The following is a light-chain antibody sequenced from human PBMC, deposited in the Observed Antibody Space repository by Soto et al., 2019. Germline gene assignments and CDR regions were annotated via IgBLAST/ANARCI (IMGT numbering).Light chain of an antibody. Sequence: DIVMTQSPLSLPVTPGEPASISCRSSQSLLHSNGYNYLDWYLQKPGQSPQLLIYLGSNRASGVPDRISGSGSGTDFTLKISRVEAEDVGVYYCMQAPQTLPTFGPGTKVDIK. CDR3: MQAPQTLPT. CDR1: QSLLHSNGYNY. J-gene: IGKJ3*01. V-gene: IGKV2-28*01. CDR2: LGS.